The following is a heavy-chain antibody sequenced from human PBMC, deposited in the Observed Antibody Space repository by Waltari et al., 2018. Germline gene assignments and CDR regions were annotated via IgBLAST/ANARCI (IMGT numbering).Heavy chain of an antibody. V-gene: IGHV3-48*04. CDR3: ARDTGAAAHDY. D-gene: IGHD6-13*01. CDR1: GFTFSSYS. Sequence: EVQLVESGGGLVQPGGSLRLSCAASGFTFSSYSMNWVRQAPGKGLEWVSYISSSSGTIYYADSVKGRFTISRDNAKNSLYLQMNSLRAEDTAVYYCARDTGAAAHDYWGQGTLVTVSS. CDR2: ISSSSGTI. J-gene: IGHJ4*02.